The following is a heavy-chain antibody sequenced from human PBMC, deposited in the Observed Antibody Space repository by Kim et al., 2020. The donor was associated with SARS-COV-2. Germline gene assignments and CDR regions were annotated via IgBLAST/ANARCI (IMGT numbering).Heavy chain of an antibody. CDR2: ISYDGSNK. J-gene: IGHJ4*02. V-gene: IGHV3-30*18. Sequence: GGSLRLSCAASGFTFSSYGMHWVRQAPGKGLEWVAVISYDGSNKYYADSVKGRFTISRDNSKNTLYLQMNSLRAEDTAVYYCAKDIYGDEDYWGQGTPVTVSS. CDR3: AKDIYGDEDY. D-gene: IGHD4-17*01. CDR1: GFTFSSYG.